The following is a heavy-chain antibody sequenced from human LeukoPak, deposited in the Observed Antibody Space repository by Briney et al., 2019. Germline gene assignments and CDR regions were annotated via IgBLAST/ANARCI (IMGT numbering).Heavy chain of an antibody. V-gene: IGHV3-30*18. J-gene: IGHJ3*02. D-gene: IGHD1-7*01. CDR3: ANAGAQGTTGDAFDI. CDR2: ISYDGSNK. Sequence: GGSLRLSCAASGFTFSSYGMHWVRQAPGKGLERVAVISYDGSNKYYADSVKGRFTISRDNSKNTLYLQMNSLRAEDTAVYYCANAGAQGTTGDAFDIWGQGTMVTVSS. CDR1: GFTFSSYG.